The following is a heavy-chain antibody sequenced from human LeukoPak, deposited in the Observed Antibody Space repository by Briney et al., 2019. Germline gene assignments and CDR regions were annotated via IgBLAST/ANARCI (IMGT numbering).Heavy chain of an antibody. D-gene: IGHD3/OR15-3a*01. CDR2: ISSDGNKK. V-gene: IGHV3-30-3*01. CDR3: ARDNGFWTFDY. Sequence: GGSLRLSCAASGFTFSTYSIHWVRQAPGKGLEWVAIISSDGNKKYYSDSVQGRFTISRDNSRNTLYLQMNSLRPEDTAVYYCARDNGFWTFDYLGQGTLVTVSS. CDR1: GFTFSTYS. J-gene: IGHJ4*02.